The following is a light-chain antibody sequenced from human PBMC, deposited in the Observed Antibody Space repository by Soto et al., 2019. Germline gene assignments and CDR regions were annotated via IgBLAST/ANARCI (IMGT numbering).Light chain of an antibody. V-gene: IGLV2-14*01. J-gene: IGLJ1*01. CDR3: SSYTSISTSYV. CDR2: DVS. Sequence: QSALTQPASVSGSPGQSITISCTGTRSDVGGYNYVSWYQQHPGKAPKVMIYDVSNRPSGVSNRFSGSKSGNTASLTISGLQAEDEADYYCSSYTSISTSYVFGTGTKVTVL. CDR1: RSDVGGYNY.